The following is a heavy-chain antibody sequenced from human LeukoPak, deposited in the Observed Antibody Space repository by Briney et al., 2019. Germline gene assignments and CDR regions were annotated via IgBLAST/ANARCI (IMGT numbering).Heavy chain of an antibody. D-gene: IGHD3-10*01. J-gene: IGHJ4*02. V-gene: IGHV3-74*01. Sequence: GSLRLSCSASGFTFPTYLLIWVRQVPGEGLVYVSQMNNDANNTNHANSVKGRLTMSRDNARNTVFLQMDSLRSEDTAVYYCGRDNYGSIDYWGQGILVTVSS. CDR1: GFTFPTYL. CDR2: MNNDANNT. CDR3: GRDNYGSIDY.